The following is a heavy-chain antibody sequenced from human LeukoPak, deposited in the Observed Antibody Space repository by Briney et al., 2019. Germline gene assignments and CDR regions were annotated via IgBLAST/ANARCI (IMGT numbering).Heavy chain of an antibody. Sequence: PSETLSLTCAVYGGSFSGYYWSWIRQPPGKGLEWIGEINHSGSTNYNPSLKSRVTISVDTSKNQFSLKLSSVTAADTAVYYCARSQRIAARRYYYYGMDVWGQGTTVTVSS. V-gene: IGHV4-34*01. CDR1: GGSFSGYY. D-gene: IGHD6-6*01. CDR3: ARSQRIAARRYYYYGMDV. CDR2: INHSGST. J-gene: IGHJ6*02.